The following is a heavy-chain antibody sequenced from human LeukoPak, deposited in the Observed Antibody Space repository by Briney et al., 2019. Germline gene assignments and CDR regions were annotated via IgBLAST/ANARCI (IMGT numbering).Heavy chain of an antibody. Sequence: GGSLRLSCAASGFIFSSYWMSWVRQAPGKGLEWVATIWPDGSDKYYVDSVKGRFTISRDNAKNSLFLEMNSLRAEDTALYYCARATSADKEDYWGQGTLVTVSS. J-gene: IGHJ4*02. D-gene: IGHD3-3*01. CDR3: ARATSADKEDY. CDR2: IWPDGSDK. V-gene: IGHV3-7*01. CDR1: GFIFSSYW.